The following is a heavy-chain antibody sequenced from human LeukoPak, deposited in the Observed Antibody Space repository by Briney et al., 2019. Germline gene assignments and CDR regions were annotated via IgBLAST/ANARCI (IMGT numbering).Heavy chain of an antibody. CDR1: GFTFSSYA. V-gene: IGHV3-30-3*01. J-gene: IGHJ4*02. CDR3: AKEWYYYDSSGYSPWDY. Sequence: PGGSLRLSCAASGFTFSSYAMHWVRQAPGKGLEWVAVISYDGSNKYYADSVKGRFTISRDNSKNTLYLQMNSLRAEDTAVYYCAKEWYYYDSSGYSPWDYWGQGTLVTVSS. D-gene: IGHD3-22*01. CDR2: ISYDGSNK.